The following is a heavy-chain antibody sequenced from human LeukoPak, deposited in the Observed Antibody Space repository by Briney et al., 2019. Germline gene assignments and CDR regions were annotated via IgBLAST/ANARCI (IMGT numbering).Heavy chain of an antibody. CDR2: IFPGNSNT. V-gene: IGHV5-51*01. J-gene: IGHJ2*01. Sequence: GESLKISCKASGYSFTSYWIGWVRQTPGKGLEWMAIIFPGNSNTIYSPSFQGQVTISADKSISTAYLRWSSLKASDTAMFYCARHVNWAFDLWGRGTLITVSS. CDR1: GYSFTSYW. CDR3: ARHVNWAFDL.